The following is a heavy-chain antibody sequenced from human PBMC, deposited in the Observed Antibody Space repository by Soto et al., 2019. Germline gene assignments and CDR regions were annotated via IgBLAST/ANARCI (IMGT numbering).Heavy chain of an antibody. J-gene: IGHJ2*01. CDR3: ARDGGLLTASWHYDL. CDR2: INPRTGST. CDR1: GYSFTNYC. Sequence: QVQLVQSGADVKKPGTSVKVSCKAAGYSFTNYCMYWVRQAPGQGLEWMGMINPRTGSTRYAQKFQDRXTLTXDTSTTTVYMELSTLISDDTAVYYCARDGGLLTASWHYDLWGPGTLVTVSS. V-gene: IGHV1-46*01. D-gene: IGHD2-15*01.